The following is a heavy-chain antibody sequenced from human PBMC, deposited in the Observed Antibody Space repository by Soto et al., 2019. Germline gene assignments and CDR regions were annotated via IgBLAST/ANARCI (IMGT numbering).Heavy chain of an antibody. D-gene: IGHD2-15*01. J-gene: IGHJ4*02. V-gene: IGHV4-61*01. CDR1: GVSVSSGSYY. CDR3: ARDPAPVAPDY. CDR2: IYYSGST. Sequence: PSETLSLTCTVSGVSVSSGSYYWRWIRQPPGKGLEWIGYIYYSGSTNYNPSLKSRVTISVDTSKNQFSLKLSSVTAADTAVYYCARDPAPVAPDYWGQGTLVTVSS.